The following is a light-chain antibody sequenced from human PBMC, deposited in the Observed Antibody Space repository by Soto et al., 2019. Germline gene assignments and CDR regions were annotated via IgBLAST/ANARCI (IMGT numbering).Light chain of an antibody. CDR2: KAS. CDR1: HTISPW. V-gene: IGKV1-5*03. Sequence: DIQMTQSPSTLSASVGDRVTITCRASHTISPWLAWYQQKPGKAPKLLIYKASSLESGVPSRFSGSGSGTEFTLTISSLQPDDFATYYCQQYNTYWTFGQGTKVEIK. J-gene: IGKJ1*01. CDR3: QQYNTYWT.